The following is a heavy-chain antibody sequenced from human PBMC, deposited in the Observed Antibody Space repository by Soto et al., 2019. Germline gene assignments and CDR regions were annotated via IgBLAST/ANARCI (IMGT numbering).Heavy chain of an antibody. CDR3: AKDAIVVVTATYGMDV. CDR2: ISYDGSNK. CDR1: VFTFSSYG. Sequence: PGGSLRLSCAASVFTFSSYGMHWVRQAPGKGLEWVAVISYDGSNKYYADSVKGRFTISRDNSKNTLYLQMNSLRAEDTAVYYCAKDAIVVVTATYGMDVWGQGTTVTVSS. V-gene: IGHV3-30*18. J-gene: IGHJ6*02. D-gene: IGHD2-21*02.